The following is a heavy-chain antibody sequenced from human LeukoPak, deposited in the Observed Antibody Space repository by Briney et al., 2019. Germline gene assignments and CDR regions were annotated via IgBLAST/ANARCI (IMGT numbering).Heavy chain of an antibody. J-gene: IGHJ5*02. D-gene: IGHD2-15*01. CDR3: ARGSGFCSGGTCHDWFEP. V-gene: IGHV3-43*01. CDR2: ISWDGGST. Sequence: GGSLRLSCAASGFTVSSNYMSWVRQAPGKGLEWVSLISWDGGSTYYADSVKGRFTISRDNTKNSLYLQMNSLRTEDTALYYCARGSGFCSGGTCHDWFEPWGQGTLVTVSS. CDR1: GFTVSSNY.